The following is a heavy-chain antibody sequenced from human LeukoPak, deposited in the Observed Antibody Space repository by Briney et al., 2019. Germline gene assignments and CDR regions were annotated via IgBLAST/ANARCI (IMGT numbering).Heavy chain of an antibody. J-gene: IGHJ4*02. CDR3: ARDVTRTTDIDY. V-gene: IGHV3-23*01. D-gene: IGHD1-7*01. CDR1: GFTFSNFA. Sequence: PGGSLRLSCAASGFTFSNFAMSWVRQAPGRGLEWVSSITVSAGRTYYADSVKGRFTISTDNSKNTLYLQMNSLRDEDTAVYYCARDVTRTTDIDYWGQGTLVTVSS. CDR2: ITVSAGRT.